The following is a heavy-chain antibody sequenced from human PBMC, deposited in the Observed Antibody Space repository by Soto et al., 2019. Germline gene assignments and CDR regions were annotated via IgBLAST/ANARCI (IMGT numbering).Heavy chain of an antibody. CDR3: AKDWSGGASDV. Sequence: EVDLLESGGGLAQPGGSRRLSCAASGFSFSVFAMTWVRQAPGKGLEWVSRISGSGGSTYYADSVKGRFTISRDNSKNMLYLQMNSRRGEDTAVYYCAKDWSGGASDVWGQGTMVIVSS. J-gene: IGHJ3*01. V-gene: IGHV3-23*01. CDR2: ISGSGGST. D-gene: IGHD3-16*01. CDR1: GFSFSVFA.